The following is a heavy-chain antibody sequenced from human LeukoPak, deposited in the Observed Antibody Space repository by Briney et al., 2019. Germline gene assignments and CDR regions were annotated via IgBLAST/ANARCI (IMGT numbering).Heavy chain of an antibody. CDR1: GYTFTSYY. CDR2: INPSGGST. V-gene: IGHV1-46*01. Sequence: ASVKVSCKASGYTFTSYYMHWVRQAPGQGLEWMGIINPSGGSTSYAQKFQGRVTMTRDMSTSTAYMELSSLRSEDTAVYYCARAGVQGEKRLDYWGQGTLVTVSS. CDR3: ARAGVQGEKRLDY. J-gene: IGHJ4*02. D-gene: IGHD3-16*01.